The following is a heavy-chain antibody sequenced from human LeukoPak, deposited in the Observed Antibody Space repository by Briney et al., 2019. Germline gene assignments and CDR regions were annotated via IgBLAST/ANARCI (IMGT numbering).Heavy chain of an antibody. CDR1: GCTFTGYY. CDR3: ARDQEGKRNWFDP. CDR2: INPNSGGT. V-gene: IGHV1-2*04. J-gene: IGHJ5*02. Sequence: ASVKVSCKASGCTFTGYYMHWVRQAPGQGLEWMGWINPNSGGTNYAQKFQGWVTMTRDTSISTAYMELSRLRSDDTAVYYCARDQEGKRNWFDPWGQGTLVTVSS.